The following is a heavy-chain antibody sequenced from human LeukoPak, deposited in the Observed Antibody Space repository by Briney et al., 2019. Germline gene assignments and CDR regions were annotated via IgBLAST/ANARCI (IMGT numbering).Heavy chain of an antibody. CDR3: ARGKRYSSSSGDWFDP. CDR2: ISAYNGNT. Sequence: GASVKVSCKASGYTFTSYGISWVRQAPGQGLEWMGWISAYNGNTNYAQKLQGRVTMTTDTSTSTAYMELRSLRSDDTAVYYCARGKRYSSSSGDWFDPWGQGTLVTVSS. CDR1: GYTFTSYG. V-gene: IGHV1-18*01. D-gene: IGHD6-6*01. J-gene: IGHJ5*02.